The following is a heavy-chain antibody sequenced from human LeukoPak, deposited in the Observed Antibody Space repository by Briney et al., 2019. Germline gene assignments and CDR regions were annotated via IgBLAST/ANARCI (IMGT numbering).Heavy chain of an antibody. J-gene: IGHJ4*02. CDR3: ARDLGSSWYAGFDY. CDR2: IWYDGSNK. V-gene: IGHV3-33*01. Sequence: GGSLRLSCAASGFTFSSYGMHWVRQAPGKGLEWVAVIWYDGSNKYYADSVKGRFTISRDNSKNTLYLQMNSLRAEDTAVYYCARDLGSSWYAGFDYWGQGTLVTVSS. CDR1: GFTFSSYG. D-gene: IGHD6-13*01.